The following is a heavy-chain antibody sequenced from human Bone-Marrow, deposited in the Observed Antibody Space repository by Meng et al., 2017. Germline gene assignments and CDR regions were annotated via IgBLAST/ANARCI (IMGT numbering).Heavy chain of an antibody. J-gene: IGHJ4*02. CDR2: IYHSGST. CDR3: ARDHRRSGWYGY. D-gene: IGHD6-19*01. Sequence: SETLSLTCAVSGYSISSGYYWGWIRQPPGKGLEWIGSIYHSGSTYYNPSLKSRVTISVDTSKNQFSLKLSSVTAADTAVYYCARDHRRSGWYGYWGQGTLVTVSS. CDR1: GYSISSGYY. V-gene: IGHV4-38-2*02.